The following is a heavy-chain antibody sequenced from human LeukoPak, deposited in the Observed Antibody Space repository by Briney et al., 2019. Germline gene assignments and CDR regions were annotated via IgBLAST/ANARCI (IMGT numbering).Heavy chain of an antibody. Sequence: SETLSLTCAVYGGSFSGYYWSWIRQPPGKGLEWIGEINHCGSTNYNPSLKSRVTISVDTSKNQFSLKLSSVTAADTAVYYCARWDSNPRYFDYWGQGTLVTVSS. J-gene: IGHJ4*02. D-gene: IGHD6-13*01. CDR1: GGSFSGYY. CDR3: ARWDSNPRYFDY. CDR2: INHCGST. V-gene: IGHV4-34*01.